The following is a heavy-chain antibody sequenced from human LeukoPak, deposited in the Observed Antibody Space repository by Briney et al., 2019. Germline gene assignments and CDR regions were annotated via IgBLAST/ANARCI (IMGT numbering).Heavy chain of an antibody. CDR2: IYYSGST. Sequence: SETLSLTCTVSGGSISSYYWSWIRQPPGKGLEWIGYIYYSGSTNYNPSLKSRVTISVDTSKNQFSLKLSSVTAADTAVYYCARGQISGTWGWFDPWGQGTLVTVSS. J-gene: IGHJ5*02. CDR3: ARGQISGTWGWFDP. CDR1: GGSISSYY. V-gene: IGHV4-59*01. D-gene: IGHD1-26*01.